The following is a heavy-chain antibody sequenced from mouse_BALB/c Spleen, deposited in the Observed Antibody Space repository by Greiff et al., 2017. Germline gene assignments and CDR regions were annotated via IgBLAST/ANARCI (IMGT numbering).Heavy chain of an antibody. D-gene: IGHD2-1*01. CDR3: ARHLGNFYAMDY. J-gene: IGHJ4*01. Sequence: EVQLMESGGGLVQPGGSLKLSCAASGFDFSRYWMSWVRQAPVKGLEWIGEINPDSSTINYTPSLKDKFIISRDNAKNTLYLQLSKVRSEDTALYYCARHLGNFYAMDYWGQGTSVTVAS. V-gene: IGHV4-1*02. CDR2: INPDSSTI. CDR1: GFDFSRYW.